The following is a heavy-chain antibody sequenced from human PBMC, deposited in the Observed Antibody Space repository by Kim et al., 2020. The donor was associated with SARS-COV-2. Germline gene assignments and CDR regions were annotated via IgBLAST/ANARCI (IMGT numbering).Heavy chain of an antibody. D-gene: IGHD2-2*02. CDR1: GFGFSNYG. CDR2: IWYDGSNK. CDR3: ARDRHCDRTGCHNPPFDY. V-gene: IGHV3-33*01. Sequence: GGSLRLSCVASGFGFSNYGMHWVRQAPGKGLEWVAVIWYDGSNKYYTDSVKGRFTISRDNSINTLYLQMNSLGVEDTAVFYCARDRHCDRTGCHNPPFDYWGQGTLVTVSS. J-gene: IGHJ4*02.